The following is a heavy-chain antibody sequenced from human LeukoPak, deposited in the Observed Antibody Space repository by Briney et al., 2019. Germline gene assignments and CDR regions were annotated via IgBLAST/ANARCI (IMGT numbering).Heavy chain of an antibody. J-gene: IGHJ4*02. Sequence: PSETLSLTCAVYGGSFSGYYWSWIRQPPGKGLEWIGEINHSGSTNYNPSLKSRVTISVDTSKNQFSLKLSSVTAADTAVYYCARLSRTVTTGVDYWGQGTLVTVSS. CDR2: INHSGST. V-gene: IGHV4-34*01. CDR3: ARLSRTVTTGVDY. D-gene: IGHD4-17*01. CDR1: GGSFSGYY.